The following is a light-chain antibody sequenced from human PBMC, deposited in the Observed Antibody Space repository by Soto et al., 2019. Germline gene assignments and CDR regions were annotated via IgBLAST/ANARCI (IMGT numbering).Light chain of an antibody. CDR1: QSVVSS. J-gene: IGKJ1*01. CDR2: DTS. V-gene: IGKV3-11*01. CDR3: HQRSNWPWT. Sequence: EIVLTQSPATLSLSPGERATLSCRASQSVVSSLAWYQQKPGQAPRLLIYDTSNRAAGIPARFSGGGSGTDFTLTISSLEPEDFAIYYCHQRSNWPWTFGQGTKVELK.